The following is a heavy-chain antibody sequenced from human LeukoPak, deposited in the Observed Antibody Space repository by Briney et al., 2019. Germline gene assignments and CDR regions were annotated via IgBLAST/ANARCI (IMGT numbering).Heavy chain of an antibody. D-gene: IGHD6-19*01. CDR3: ARGRNCYSGFCGLFYLDS. CDR2: IYYSGST. J-gene: IGHJ4*02. CDR1: GGSISSDY. Sequence: PSETLSLSCTVSGGSISSDYYSWIRQPPGKGLEWIGHIYYSGSTNYNPSLKSRVTISADAAKNQLSLRLSSVTAADTAVYYCARGRNCYSGFCGLFYLDSWGQATLVTVSS. V-gene: IGHV4-59*01.